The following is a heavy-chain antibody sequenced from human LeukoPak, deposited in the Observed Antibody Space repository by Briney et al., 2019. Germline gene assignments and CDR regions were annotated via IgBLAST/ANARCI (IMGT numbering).Heavy chain of an antibody. J-gene: IGHJ4*02. CDR3: TKRTSYYYDSSGYGDY. V-gene: IGHV3-23*01. Sequence: GALRLSCAASGFTFSSYAMSWVRQAPGKGLEWVSAISGSGGSTYYADSVKGRFTISRDNSKNTLYLQMNSLRAEDTAVYYCTKRTSYYYDSSGYGDYWGQGTLVTVSS. CDR2: ISGSGGST. D-gene: IGHD3-22*01. CDR1: GFTFSSYA.